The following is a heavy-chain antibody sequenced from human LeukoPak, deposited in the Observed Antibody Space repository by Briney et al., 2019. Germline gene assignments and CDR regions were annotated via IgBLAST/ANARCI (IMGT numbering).Heavy chain of an antibody. CDR1: GGTFSSYA. CDR3: ARERAHYYDSSGYLYYFDY. J-gene: IGHJ4*02. Sequence: SVKVSCKASGGTFSSYAISWVRQAPGQGLEWMGGIIPIFGTANYAQKFQGRVTITADESTSTAYMELSSLRSEDTAVYYCARERAHYYDSSGYLYYFDYWGQGTLVTVST. D-gene: IGHD3-22*01. V-gene: IGHV1-69*13. CDR2: IIPIFGTA.